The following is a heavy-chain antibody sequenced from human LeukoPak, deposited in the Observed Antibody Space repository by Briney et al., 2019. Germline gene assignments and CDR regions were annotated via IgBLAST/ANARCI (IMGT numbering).Heavy chain of an antibody. CDR3: ARDAGHQLSRRNYYAMDV. V-gene: IGHV4-39*07. Sequence: SETLSLTCTVSGASTSSSSYYWGWIRQPPGKGLEWIGSIYYGGSTYYNPSLKSRVTISVDTSKNQFSLKVNSVTAADTAVYYCARDAGHQLSRRNYYAMDVWGQGTTVTVSS. CDR1: GASTSSSSYY. J-gene: IGHJ6*02. D-gene: IGHD2-2*01. CDR2: IYYGGST.